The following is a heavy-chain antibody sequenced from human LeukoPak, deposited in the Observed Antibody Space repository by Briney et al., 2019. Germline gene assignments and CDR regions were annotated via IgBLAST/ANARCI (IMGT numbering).Heavy chain of an antibody. CDR3: AKDWDVVVVAAMDY. D-gene: IGHD2-15*01. J-gene: IGHJ4*02. Sequence: GGSLRLSCAASGFTFSSYAMSWVRQAPGKGLEWVSAISGSGGSTYYGDSVKGRFTISRDNSKNTLYLQMNSLRAEDTAVYYCAKDWDVVVVAAMDYWGQGTLVTVSS. CDR1: GFTFSSYA. V-gene: IGHV3-23*01. CDR2: ISGSGGST.